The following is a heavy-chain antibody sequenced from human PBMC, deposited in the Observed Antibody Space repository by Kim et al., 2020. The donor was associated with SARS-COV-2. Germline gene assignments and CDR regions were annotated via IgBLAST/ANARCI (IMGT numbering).Heavy chain of an antibody. V-gene: IGHV3-9*01. Sequence: DSVKGRFTISRDNAKNSLYLQMNSLRAEDTALYYCASRRLGSSSLVTFDPRGQGTLVTVSS. J-gene: IGHJ5*02. D-gene: IGHD6-6*01. CDR3: ASRRLGSSSLVTFDP.